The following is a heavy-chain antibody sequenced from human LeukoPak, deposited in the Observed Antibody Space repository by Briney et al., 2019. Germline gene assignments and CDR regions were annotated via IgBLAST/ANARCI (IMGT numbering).Heavy chain of an antibody. J-gene: IGHJ4*02. Sequence: SVKVSCKGSGGTFRNYALSWVRRAPGQGLEWMGGLIPLFGRAEYAQKFQGRVTIIADEATNTAYLELSSLTSDDTAIYYCASPKENNDYYLDYWGQGTLVTVST. CDR3: ASPKENNDYYLDY. CDR2: LIPLFGRA. CDR1: GGTFRNYA. V-gene: IGHV1-69*13. D-gene: IGHD1/OR15-1a*01.